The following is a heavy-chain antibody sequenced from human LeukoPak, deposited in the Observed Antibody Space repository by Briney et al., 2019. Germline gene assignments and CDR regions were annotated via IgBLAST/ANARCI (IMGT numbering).Heavy chain of an antibody. D-gene: IGHD3-9*01. CDR1: GYTFTSYG. CDR3: ARNVLRYFDWFGVGSSSPGWFDP. J-gene: IGHJ5*02. V-gene: IGHV1-18*01. CDR2: TSAYNGNT. Sequence: ASVKVSCKASGYTFTSYGISWVRQAPGQGLEWMGWTSAYNGNTNYAQKLQGRVTMTTDTSTSTAYMELRSLRSDDTAVYYCARNVLRYFDWFGVGSSSPGWFDPWGQGTLVTVSS.